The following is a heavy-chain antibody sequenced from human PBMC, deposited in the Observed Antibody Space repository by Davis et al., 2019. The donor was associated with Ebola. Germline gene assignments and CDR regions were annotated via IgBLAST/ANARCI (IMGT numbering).Heavy chain of an antibody. V-gene: IGHV4-34*01. CDR1: GGSFSGYY. CDR3: ARPWYSGTYYDAYDI. CDR2: INHRGRT. Sequence: SETLSLTCAVSGGSFSGYYWNWIRQSPGKGLEWIGEINHRGRTRYNPSLRSRVTISVDTSRNQFSLKLSSATAADTAVYYCARPWYSGTYYDAYDIWGQGTMVAVSS. D-gene: IGHD1-26*01. J-gene: IGHJ3*02.